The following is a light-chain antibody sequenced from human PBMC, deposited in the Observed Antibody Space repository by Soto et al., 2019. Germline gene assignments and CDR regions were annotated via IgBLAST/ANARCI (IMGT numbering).Light chain of an antibody. Sequence: DIQMTQSPSTLSGSVGDRVTITCRASQTISSWLAWYQQKPGKAPKLLIYMASSLQSEVPSRFSGSGSGTEFTLTISRLKPDDFPSYYCKHYYTYPWTFGQGTKVDIK. CDR1: QTISSW. J-gene: IGKJ1*01. CDR2: MAS. CDR3: KHYYTYPWT. V-gene: IGKV1-5*03.